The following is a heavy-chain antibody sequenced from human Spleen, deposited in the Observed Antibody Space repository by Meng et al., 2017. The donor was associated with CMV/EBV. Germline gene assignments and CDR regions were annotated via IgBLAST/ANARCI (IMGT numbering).Heavy chain of an antibody. CDR1: GFTFSSYV. V-gene: IGHV3-64*02. J-gene: IGHJ3*02. CDR2: FSSNGGST. D-gene: IGHD6-13*01. CDR3: AKDVGRIAAPSNAFDI. Sequence: GESLKISCAASGFTFSSYVIHWVRQAPGKGLEYVSAFSSNGGSTYYADSVKGRFTISRDNSKNTLYLQMGSLRAEDMAVYYCAKDVGRIAAPSNAFDIWGQGTMVTVSS.